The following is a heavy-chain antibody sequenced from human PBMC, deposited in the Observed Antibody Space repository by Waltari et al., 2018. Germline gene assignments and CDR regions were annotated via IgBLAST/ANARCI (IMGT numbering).Heavy chain of an antibody. V-gene: IGHV1-69*01. D-gene: IGHD3-22*01. Sequence: QVQLVQSGAEVKKPGSSVKVSCKASGGTFSSYAISWVRPAPGQGLEWMGGIIPTFGTANYGQKLQARVTITADESTSTAYMELSSLRSEDTAVYYCAREEVQSSGYARIYYFDYWGQGTLVTVSS. CDR3: AREEVQSSGYARIYYFDY. J-gene: IGHJ4*02. CDR1: GGTFSSYA. CDR2: IIPTFGTA.